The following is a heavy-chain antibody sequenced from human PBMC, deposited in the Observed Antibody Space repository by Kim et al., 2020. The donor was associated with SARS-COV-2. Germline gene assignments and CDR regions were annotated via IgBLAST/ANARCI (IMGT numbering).Heavy chain of an antibody. CDR2: IYRGGDT. D-gene: IGHD2-21*01. CDR3: AREPDFGGDNF. Sequence: SETLSLTCTVSGGSISSSNYYWAWIRQPPGKGLEWIGNIYRGGDTYYKPSLKSRVTISVDTSKNQFSLKLNSVTAADTAVYFCAREPDFGGDNFWGQGTL. CDR1: GGSISSSNYY. J-gene: IGHJ4*02. V-gene: IGHV4-39*02.